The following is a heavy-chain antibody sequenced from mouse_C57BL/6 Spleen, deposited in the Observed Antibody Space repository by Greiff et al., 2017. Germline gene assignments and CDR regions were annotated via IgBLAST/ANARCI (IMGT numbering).Heavy chain of an antibody. J-gene: IGHJ4*01. CDR1: GYTFTSYW. V-gene: IGHV1-69*01. D-gene: IGHD3-2*02. CDR2: IDPSDSYT. Sequence: QVQLQQPGAELVMPGASVKLSCKASGYTFTSYWMHWVKQRPGQGLEWIGEIDPSDSYTNYNQKFKGKATLTVDKSSSTAYMQLSSLTSEDSAVYSGASTETAQATWEAMDYWGQGTSVTVSS. CDR3: ASTETAQATWEAMDY.